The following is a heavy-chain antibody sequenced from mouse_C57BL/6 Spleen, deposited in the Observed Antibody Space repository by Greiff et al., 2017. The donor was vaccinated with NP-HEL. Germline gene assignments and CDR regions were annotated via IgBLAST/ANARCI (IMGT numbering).Heavy chain of an antibody. CDR2: IWSGGST. D-gene: IGHD2-4*01. CDR1: GFSLTSYG. J-gene: IGHJ4*01. CDR3: ARMRDYGDYAMDY. Sequence: VQLQQLGPGLVQPSQSLSITCTVSGFSLTSYGVHWVRQSPGKGLEWLGVIWSGGSTDYNAAFISRLSISKDNSKSQVFFKMNSLQADDTAIYYCARMRDYGDYAMDYWGQGTSVTVSS. V-gene: IGHV2-2*01.